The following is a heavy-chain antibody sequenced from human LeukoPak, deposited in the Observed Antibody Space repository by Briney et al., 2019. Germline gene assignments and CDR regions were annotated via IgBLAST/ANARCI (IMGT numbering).Heavy chain of an antibody. CDR1: GFTFSNYA. J-gene: IGHJ6*03. D-gene: IGHD2-2*01. V-gene: IGHV3-23*01. CDR2: IRVTDGSA. Sequence: GGSLRLSCAVSGFTFSNYALSWVRLSPGKALEWVSAIRVTDGSAYYADSVKGRFTISRDNSKNTLYLQMNSLRAEDTAKYYCAKGSCSSHICYYFYYMDVWGKGTTVTVSS. CDR3: AKGSCSSHICYYFYYMDV.